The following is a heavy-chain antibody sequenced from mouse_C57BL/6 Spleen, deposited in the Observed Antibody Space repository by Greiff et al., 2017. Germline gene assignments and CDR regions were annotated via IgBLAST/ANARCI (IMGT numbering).Heavy chain of an antibody. CDR1: GYTFTDYE. Sequence: VQLVESGAELVRPGASVTLSCKASGYTFTDYEMHWVKQTPVHGLEWIGAIDPETGGTAYNQKFKGKAILTADKSSSTAYMELRSLTSEDSAVYYCPITTVVARYWYFDVWGTGTTVTVSS. J-gene: IGHJ1*03. CDR2: IDPETGGT. V-gene: IGHV1-15*01. D-gene: IGHD1-1*01. CDR3: PITTVVARYWYFDV.